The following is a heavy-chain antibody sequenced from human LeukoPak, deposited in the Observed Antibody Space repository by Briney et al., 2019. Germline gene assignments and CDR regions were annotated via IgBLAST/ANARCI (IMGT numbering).Heavy chain of an antibody. D-gene: IGHD2-15*01. Sequence: GGSLRLSCAASGFTFSGSAMHWVRQASGKGLEWVGRIRSKANSYATAYAASVKGRFTISRDDPKNTAYLQMNSLKTEDTAVYYCTSSYCSGGSCYRRYNYYYYMDVWGKGTTVTVSS. J-gene: IGHJ6*03. CDR1: GFTFSGSA. CDR2: IRSKANSYAT. V-gene: IGHV3-73*01. CDR3: TSSYCSGGSCYRRYNYYYYMDV.